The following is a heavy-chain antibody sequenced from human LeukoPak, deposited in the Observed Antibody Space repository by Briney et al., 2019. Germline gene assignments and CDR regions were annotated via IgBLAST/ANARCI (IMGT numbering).Heavy chain of an antibody. V-gene: IGHV3-74*01. Sequence: GSLRLSCAASGLTFSSYWMHWVRQAPGKGLVWVSRINSVGSSTSYADSVKGRFTISRDNAKNTLYLQMNSLRAEDTAVYYCARDFDRYYFDYWGQGTLVTVSS. CDR2: INSVGSST. CDR1: GLTFSSYW. CDR3: ARDFDRYYFDY. J-gene: IGHJ4*02. D-gene: IGHD3-9*01.